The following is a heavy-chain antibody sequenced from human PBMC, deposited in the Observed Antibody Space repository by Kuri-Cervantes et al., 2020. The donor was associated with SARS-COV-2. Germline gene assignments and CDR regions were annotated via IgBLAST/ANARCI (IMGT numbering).Heavy chain of an antibody. D-gene: IGHD3-10*01. V-gene: IGHV1-2*04. CDR3: ARGMVRGIIQYYYYAMDV. J-gene: IGHJ6*02. CDR1: GYTFTGYY. CDR2: INPNSGGT. Sequence: ASVKVSCKASGYTFTGYYMHWVRQAPGQGLEWMGWINPNSGGTNYAQKFQGWVTTTRDTSISTVYMELSRLRSDDTAMYYCARGMVRGIIQYYYYAMDVWGQGTTVTVSS.